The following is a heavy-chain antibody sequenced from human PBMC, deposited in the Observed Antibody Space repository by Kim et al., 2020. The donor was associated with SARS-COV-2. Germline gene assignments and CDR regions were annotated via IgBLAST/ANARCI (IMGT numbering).Heavy chain of an antibody. V-gene: IGHV3-23*01. CDR2: IGYGGSRS. CDR1: GFNFTGHA. CDR3: AIDLSTSGDL. D-gene: IGHD2-2*01. Sequence: LSLTCAASGFNFTGHAVTWVRQAPGKGLEWVAAIGYGGSRSHWADSVKGRFSISKDNSKNTLFLQLYNLRAEDTAIYYCAIDLSTSGDLWGQGVLVTVSS. J-gene: IGHJ5*02.